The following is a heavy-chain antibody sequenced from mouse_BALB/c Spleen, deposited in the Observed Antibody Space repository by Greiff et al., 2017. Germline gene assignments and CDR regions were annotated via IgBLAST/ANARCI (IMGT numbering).Heavy chain of an antibody. CDR1: GFNIKDTY. CDR3: ASKVVVSWDAMDY. V-gene: IGHV14-3*02. J-gene: IGHJ4*01. CDR2: IDPANGNT. D-gene: IGHD1-1*01. Sequence: VQLQQSGAELVKPGASVKLSCTASGFNIKDTYMHWVKQRPEQGLEWIGRIDPANGNTKYDPKFQGKATITADTSSNTAYLQLSSLTSEDTAVYDCASKVVVSWDAMDYWGQGTSVTVSA.